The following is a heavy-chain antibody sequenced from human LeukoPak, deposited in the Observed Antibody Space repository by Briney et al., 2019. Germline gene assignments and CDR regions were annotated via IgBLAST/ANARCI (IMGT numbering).Heavy chain of an antibody. Sequence: PGGSLRLSCAASGFTFSSYGMHWVRQAPGKGLEWVAVISYDGSNKYYADSVKGRFTISRDNSKNTLYLQMNSLRDEDTAVYYCAKRGASTSIWLDWGQGTLVTVSS. CDR3: AKRGASTSIWLD. J-gene: IGHJ4*02. CDR1: GFTFSSYG. CDR2: ISYDGSNK. D-gene: IGHD3-22*01. V-gene: IGHV3-30*18.